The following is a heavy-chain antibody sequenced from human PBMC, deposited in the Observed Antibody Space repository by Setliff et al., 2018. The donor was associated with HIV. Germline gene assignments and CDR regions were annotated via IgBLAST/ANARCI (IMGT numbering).Heavy chain of an antibody. CDR2: IGRTPGTI. D-gene: IGHD3-22*01. CDR3: AKDLGTYYYDSSGYPRYYYYYYMDV. J-gene: IGHJ6*03. Sequence: GGSLRLSCEASGFTFNNHAMTWARQAPGKGLEWVSAIGRTPGTIYYADSVKGRFAISRDNSKNTLYLQMNSLRAEDTAVYYCAKDLGTYYYDSSGYPRYYYYYYMDVWGKGTTVTVSS. CDR1: GFTFNNHA. V-gene: IGHV3-23*01.